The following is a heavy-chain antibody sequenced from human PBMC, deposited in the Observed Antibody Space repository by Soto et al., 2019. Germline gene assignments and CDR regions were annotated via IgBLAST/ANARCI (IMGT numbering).Heavy chain of an antibody. Sequence: QVQLVQSGAEVKKPGSSVKVSCKASGGSFSRYAFSWVRQAPGQGLEWMGGIIPSLGSTKNAQKFQDRVTISADESTSTAYMELRSLRSEDTAVFYCAREVYYNSRGYWGGMDVW. CDR3: AREVYYNSRGYWGGMDV. CDR1: GGSFSRYA. J-gene: IGHJ6*01. V-gene: IGHV1-69*01. CDR2: IIPSLGST. D-gene: IGHD3-22*01.